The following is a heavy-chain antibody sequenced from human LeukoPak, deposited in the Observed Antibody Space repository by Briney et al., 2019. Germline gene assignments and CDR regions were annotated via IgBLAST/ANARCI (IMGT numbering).Heavy chain of an antibody. V-gene: IGHV6-1*01. J-gene: IGHJ6*03. Sequence: SQTLSLTCAISGDSVSSNSAAWNWIRQSPSRGLEWLGRTYYRSKWYNDYAVSVKSRITINPDTSKNQFSLQLNSVTPEDTAVYYCARDLSGYSGYDYGNYYYYYYMDVWGKGTTVTVSS. CDR2: TYYRSKWYN. D-gene: IGHD5-12*01. CDR3: ARDLSGYSGYDYGNYYYYYYMDV. CDR1: GDSVSSNSAA.